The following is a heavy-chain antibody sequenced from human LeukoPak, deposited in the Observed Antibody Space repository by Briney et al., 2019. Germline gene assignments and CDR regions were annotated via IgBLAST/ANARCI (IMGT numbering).Heavy chain of an antibody. CDR2: ISYDGSNK. J-gene: IGHJ4*02. CDR3: ARARSYYRDLDY. V-gene: IGHV3-30-3*01. Sequence: PGKSLRLSCAASGFTFSSYAMHWVRQAPGKGLEWVAVISYDGSNKYYADSVKGRFTISRDNSKNTLYLQMNSLRAEDTAVYYCARARSYYRDLDYWGQGTLVTVSS. D-gene: IGHD1-26*01. CDR1: GFTFSSYA.